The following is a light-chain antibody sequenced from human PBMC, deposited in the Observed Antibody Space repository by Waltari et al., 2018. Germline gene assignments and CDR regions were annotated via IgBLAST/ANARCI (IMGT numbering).Light chain of an antibody. Sequence: SSELTQDPAVSVALGQTVRITCQGDSLSSYYASWYQQKPGQAPVVVIYGKNNRPSGIPDRFSGSSSGNTASLTITGAQAEDEADYYCNSRDSSDNHLVFGGGTKLTVL. CDR3: NSRDSSDNHLV. J-gene: IGLJ2*01. V-gene: IGLV3-19*01. CDR1: SLSSYY. CDR2: GKN.